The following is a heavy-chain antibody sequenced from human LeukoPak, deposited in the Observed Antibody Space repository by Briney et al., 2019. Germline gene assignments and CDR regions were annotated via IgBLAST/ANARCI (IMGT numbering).Heavy chain of an antibody. CDR2: ISSSSSYI. D-gene: IGHD3-16*02. Sequence: PGGSLRLSCAASGFTFSSYAMSWVRQAPGKGLEWVSSISSSSSYIYYADSVKGRFTISRDNAKNSLYLQMNSLRAEDTAVYYCARSLSGTAFDYWGQGTLVTVSS. CDR3: ARSLSGTAFDY. J-gene: IGHJ4*02. V-gene: IGHV3-21*01. CDR1: GFTFSSYA.